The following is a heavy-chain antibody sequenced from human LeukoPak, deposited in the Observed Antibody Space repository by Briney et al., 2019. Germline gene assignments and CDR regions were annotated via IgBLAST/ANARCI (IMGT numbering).Heavy chain of an antibody. Sequence: GGSLRLSCAASGFTVSSNYMSWVRQAPGKGLEWVSVIYSGGSTYYADSVKGRFTISRDNSKNTLHLQMNSLRAEDTAVYYCASMAAPYSSSWYYGEYWGQGTLVTVSS. CDR2: IYSGGST. CDR3: ASMAAPYSSSWYYGEY. CDR1: GFTVSSNY. D-gene: IGHD6-13*01. V-gene: IGHV3-53*01. J-gene: IGHJ4*02.